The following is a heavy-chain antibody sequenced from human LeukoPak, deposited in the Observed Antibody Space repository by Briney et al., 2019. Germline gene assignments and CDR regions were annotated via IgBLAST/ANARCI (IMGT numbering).Heavy chain of an antibody. Sequence: PGGPLRLSCAASGFTFSSYGMSWVRQAPGKGLEWVSAISGSGGSTYYADSVKGRFIISRDNSKNTLYLQVNSLRAEDTAVYYCAKFALRYCSGGSCHPFDYWGQGTLVTVSS. CDR2: ISGSGGST. CDR1: GFTFSSYG. D-gene: IGHD2-15*01. V-gene: IGHV3-23*01. CDR3: AKFALRYCSGGSCHPFDY. J-gene: IGHJ4*02.